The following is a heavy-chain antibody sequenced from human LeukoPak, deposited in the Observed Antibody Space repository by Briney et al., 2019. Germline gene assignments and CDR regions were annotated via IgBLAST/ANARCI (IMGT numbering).Heavy chain of an antibody. V-gene: IGHV3-30-3*01. CDR1: GFTFSSYA. Sequence: GGSLRLSCAASGFTFSSYAMHWVRQAPGKGLEWAAVISYDGSNKYYADSVKGRFTISRDNSKNTLYLQMNSLRAEDTAVYYCARLRTGSSSSSYWGQGTLVTVSS. D-gene: IGHD6-6*01. CDR2: ISYDGSNK. CDR3: ARLRTGSSSSSY. J-gene: IGHJ4*02.